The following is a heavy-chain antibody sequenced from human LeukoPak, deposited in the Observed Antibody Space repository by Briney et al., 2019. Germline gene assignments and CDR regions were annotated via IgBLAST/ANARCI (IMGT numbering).Heavy chain of an antibody. CDR1: GGSISSSSYY. Sequence: SETLSLTCTVSGGSISSSSYYWGWIRQPPEKGLEWIGCIYYTGSTYYNPSLKSRVTISVDTSKNQFSLKLSSVTAADTAVYYCARDVRFLEWLLTNWFDPWGQGTLVTVSS. D-gene: IGHD3-3*01. J-gene: IGHJ5*02. CDR2: IYYTGST. CDR3: ARDVRFLEWLLTNWFDP. V-gene: IGHV4-39*02.